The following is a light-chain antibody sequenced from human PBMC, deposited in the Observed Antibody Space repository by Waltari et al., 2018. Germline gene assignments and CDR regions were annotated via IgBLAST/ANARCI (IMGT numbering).Light chain of an antibody. CDR1: SRDIGGYPY. V-gene: IGLV2-8*01. CDR2: EVT. Sequence: QSALTQPPSASGSPGPSVTISCTGTSRDIGGYPYVSWYQQRPGKAPRLRIYEVTMRPSGVPDRFSGSKSGNTASLTVPGLQAEDEADYYCSSYAGSNNVLFGGGTKLTVL. CDR3: SSYAGSNNVL. J-gene: IGLJ2*01.